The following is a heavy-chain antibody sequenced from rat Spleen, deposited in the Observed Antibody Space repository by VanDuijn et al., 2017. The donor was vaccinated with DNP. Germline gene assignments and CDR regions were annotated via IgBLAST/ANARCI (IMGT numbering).Heavy chain of an antibody. Sequence: EVQLVESGGGLVQPGRSMKLSCAASGFTFTNYDMAWVRRAPTKGLEWVAAIGTGGGNTYYRDSVRGRFTISRDNAKSTLYLQVDSLRSEDTATYYCARGSGTYYWYFDFWGPGTMVTVSS. CDR3: ARGSGTYYWYFDF. V-gene: IGHV5-25*01. J-gene: IGHJ1*01. CDR2: IGTGGGNT. CDR1: GFTFTNYD. D-gene: IGHD5-1*01.